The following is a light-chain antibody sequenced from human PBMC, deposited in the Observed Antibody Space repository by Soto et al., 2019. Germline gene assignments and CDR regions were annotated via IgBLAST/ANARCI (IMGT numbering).Light chain of an antibody. CDR3: QHYNNWPPLLT. Sequence: DIVMTQSPATLSVSPGERATLSCRASQSVSSNLAWFQQKPGQAPRLLISGASARAAGIPARFSGSGSGTEFSLTISILQSEDFAVYYCQHYNNWPPLLTFGPGTTVEI. J-gene: IGKJ3*01. CDR1: QSVSSN. V-gene: IGKV3-15*01. CDR2: GAS.